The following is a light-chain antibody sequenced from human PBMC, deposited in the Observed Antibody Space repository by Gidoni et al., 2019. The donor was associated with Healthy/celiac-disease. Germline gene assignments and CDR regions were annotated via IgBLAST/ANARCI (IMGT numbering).Light chain of an antibody. CDR1: PSVSSY. CDR3: QQRSHRPPLT. V-gene: IGKV3-11*01. CDR2: DAS. J-gene: IGKJ4*01. Sequence: SPATLSLSPGESATLSCRASPSVSSYLAWYQQKPGQAPRLLIYDASNRATGIPARFSGSGSGTDFTLTISSLWPEDVAVYFCQQRSHRPPLTFXGXTRVEIK.